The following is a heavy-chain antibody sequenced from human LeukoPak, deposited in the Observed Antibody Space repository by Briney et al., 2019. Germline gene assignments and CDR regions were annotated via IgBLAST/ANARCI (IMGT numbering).Heavy chain of an antibody. D-gene: IGHD6-13*01. CDR2: ISSSSSTI. CDR3: ARAQQLVNHDAFDI. J-gene: IGHJ3*02. V-gene: IGHV3-48*04. CDR1: GFTVSSNY. Sequence: PGGSLRLSCAAPGFTVSSNYMSWVRQAPGKGLEWVSYISSSSSTIYYADSVKGRFTISRDNAKNSLYLQMNSLRAEDTAVYYCARAQQLVNHDAFDIWGQGTMVTVSS.